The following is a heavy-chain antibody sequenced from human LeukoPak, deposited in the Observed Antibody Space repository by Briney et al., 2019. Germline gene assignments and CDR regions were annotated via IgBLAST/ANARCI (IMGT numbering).Heavy chain of an antibody. CDR2: INHSGST. Sequence: GSLRLSCAASGFTFSDYYMSWIRQPPGKGLEWIGEINHSGSTNYNPSLKSRVTISVDTSKNQFSLKLSSVAAADTAVYYCARDLRGWNDGFDYSGQGTLATVSS. J-gene: IGHJ4*02. D-gene: IGHD1-1*01. V-gene: IGHV4-34*01. CDR1: GFTFSDYY. CDR3: ARDLRGWNDGFDY.